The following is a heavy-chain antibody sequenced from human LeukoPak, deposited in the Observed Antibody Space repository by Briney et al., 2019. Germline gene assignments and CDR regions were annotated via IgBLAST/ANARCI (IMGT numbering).Heavy chain of an antibody. D-gene: IGHD2-2*01. Sequence: SETLSLTCAVSGGSISSGGYSWSWIRQPPGKGLEWIGYIYHSGSTYYNPSLKSRVTISVDRSKNQFSQKLSSVTAADTAVYYCARVGNDCSSTSCYDDSNWFDPWGQGTLVTVSS. CDR1: GGSISSGGYS. CDR3: ARVGNDCSSTSCYDDSNWFDP. CDR2: IYHSGST. V-gene: IGHV4-30-2*01. J-gene: IGHJ5*02.